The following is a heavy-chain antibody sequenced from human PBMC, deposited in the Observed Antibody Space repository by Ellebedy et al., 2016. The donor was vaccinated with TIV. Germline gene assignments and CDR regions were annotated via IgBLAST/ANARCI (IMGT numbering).Heavy chain of an antibody. J-gene: IGHJ4*02. V-gene: IGHV3-7*01. D-gene: IGHD1-26*01. CDR3: ARAGEKWELNY. CDR2: INQDGSEK. Sequence: GESLKISCAVSGFSFSSYWMSWVRQAPGKGLEWVANINQDGSEKYYVDSVKGRFTVSRDGSKNTLYLEMNSLRLDDTAVYYCARAGEKWELNYWGQGALVTVSS. CDR1: GFSFSSYW.